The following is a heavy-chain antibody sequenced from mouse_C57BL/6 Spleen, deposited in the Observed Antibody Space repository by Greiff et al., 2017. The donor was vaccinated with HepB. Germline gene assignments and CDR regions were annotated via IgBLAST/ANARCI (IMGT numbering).Heavy chain of an antibody. D-gene: IGHD2-5*01. Sequence: QVQLKESGAELVKPGASVKLSCKASGYTFTSYWMHWVKQRPGRGLEWIGRIDPNSGGTKYNEKFKSKATLTVDKPSSPAYMQLSSLTSEDSAVYYCARRSSNYEDYAMDYWGQGTSVTVSS. J-gene: IGHJ4*01. CDR3: ARRSSNYEDYAMDY. CDR2: IDPNSGGT. V-gene: IGHV1-72*01. CDR1: GYTFTSYW.